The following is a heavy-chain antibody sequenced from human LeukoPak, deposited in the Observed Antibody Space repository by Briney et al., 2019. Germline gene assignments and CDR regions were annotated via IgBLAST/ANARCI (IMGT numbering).Heavy chain of an antibody. V-gene: IGHV3-23*01. CDR2: ISNDGGRT. Sequence: PGRSLRLSCAASGFTFSNNAMSWVRQAPGKGLEWVSAISNDGGRTYYADSVKGRFTISRDNSKNTLYLEMNSLRAEDTAVYFCAREGPSIPSRSTTFDYWGQGTLVTVSS. D-gene: IGHD3-16*02. J-gene: IGHJ4*02. CDR1: GFTFSNNA. CDR3: AREGPSIPSRSTTFDY.